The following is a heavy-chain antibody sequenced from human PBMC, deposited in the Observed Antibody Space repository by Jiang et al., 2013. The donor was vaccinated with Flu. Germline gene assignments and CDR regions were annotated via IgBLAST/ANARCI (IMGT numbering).Heavy chain of an antibody. V-gene: IGHV4-59*01. Sequence: SGSGLVKPSETLSLTCTVSGGSISSYYWSWIRQPPGKGLEWIGYIYYSGSTNYNPSLKSRVTTSVDTSKNQFSLKLSSVTAADTAVYYCARAPYSSSPFDYWGQGTLVTVSS. CDR3: ARAPYSSSPFDY. CDR1: GGSISSYY. CDR2: IYYSGST. J-gene: IGHJ4*02. D-gene: IGHD6-6*01.